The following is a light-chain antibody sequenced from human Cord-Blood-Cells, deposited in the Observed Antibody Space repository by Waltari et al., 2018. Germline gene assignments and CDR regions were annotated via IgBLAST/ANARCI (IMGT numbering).Light chain of an antibody. J-gene: IGLJ2*01. CDR2: DVS. CDR1: SSDVGGYNY. CDR3: SSYTRSSSLVV. Sequence: QSALTQPPSVSGSPGQSITISCTGTSSDVGGYNYVSWYQQHPGKAPKLMIYDVSNRPSGVSNRFSGSKSANTASLTTSGLQAEDEADDYCSSYTRSSSLVVFGGGTKLTVL. V-gene: IGLV2-14*01.